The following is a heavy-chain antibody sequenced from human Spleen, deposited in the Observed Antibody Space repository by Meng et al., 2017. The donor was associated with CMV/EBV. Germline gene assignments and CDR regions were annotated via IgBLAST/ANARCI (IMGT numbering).Heavy chain of an antibody. CDR1: GFTFSSYG. CDR2: IRYDGSNK. J-gene: IGHJ6*02. V-gene: IGHV3-30*02. Sequence: GESLKISCAASGFTFSSYGMHWVRQAPGKGLEWVAFIRYDGSNKYYADSVKGRFTISRDNSKNTLYLQMNSLRAEDTAVYYCARDETRGMDVWGQGTTVTVSS. CDR3: ARDETRGMDV.